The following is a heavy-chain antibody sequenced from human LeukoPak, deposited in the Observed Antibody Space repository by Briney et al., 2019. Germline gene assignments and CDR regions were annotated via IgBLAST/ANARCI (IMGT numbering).Heavy chain of an antibody. CDR2: IYSGGST. CDR3: ARAQTSGYSSGWDFDY. J-gene: IGHJ4*02. Sequence: PGGSLRLSCAASGFTVSSNYMSWVRQAPGKGLEWVPVIYSGGSTYYADSVKGRFTISRDNSKNTLYLQMNSLRAEDTAVYYCARAQTSGYSSGWDFDYWGQGTLVTVSS. V-gene: IGHV3-53*01. CDR1: GFTVSSNY. D-gene: IGHD6-19*01.